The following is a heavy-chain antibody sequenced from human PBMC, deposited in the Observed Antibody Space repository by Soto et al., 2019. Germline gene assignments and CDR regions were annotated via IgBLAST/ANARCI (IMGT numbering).Heavy chain of an antibody. J-gene: IGHJ4*02. CDR1: GFTFSSYA. Sequence: GGSLRLSCAASGFTFSSYAMSWVRQAPGKGLEWVSAISGSGGSTYYADSVKGRFTISRDNSKNTLYLQMNSLGAEDTAVYYCAKDSNYDGMATITAFDDWGQGTLVTVSS. CDR2: ISGSGGST. D-gene: IGHD5-12*01. V-gene: IGHV3-23*01. CDR3: AKDSNYDGMATITAFDD.